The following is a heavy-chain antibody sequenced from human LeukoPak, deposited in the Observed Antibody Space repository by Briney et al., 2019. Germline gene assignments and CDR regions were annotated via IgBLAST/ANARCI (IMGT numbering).Heavy chain of an antibody. J-gene: IGHJ4*02. Sequence: PSQTLSLTCTVSGGSISSGGYYWSWIRQPPGKGLEWIGYIYHSGSTYYNPSLKSRVTISVDRSKNQFSLKLSSVTAADTAVYYCARTEILYYYDSSGYYVFDYWGQGTLVTVSS. D-gene: IGHD3-22*01. CDR3: ARTEILYYYDSSGYYVFDY. CDR2: IYHSGST. CDR1: GGSISSGGYY. V-gene: IGHV4-30-2*01.